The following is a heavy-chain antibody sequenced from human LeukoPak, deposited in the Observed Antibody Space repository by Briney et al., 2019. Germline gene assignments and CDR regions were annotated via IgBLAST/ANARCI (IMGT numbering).Heavy chain of an antibody. D-gene: IGHD3-10*01. CDR2: ISAYNGNT. CDR3: ARGQVNYYGSGNWFDP. V-gene: IGHV1-18*01. Sequence: ASVKVSCKASGYTFTSYGISWVRQAPGQGLEWMGWISAYNGNTNYAQKLQGRVTMTRNTSISTAYMELSSLRSEDTAVYYCARGQVNYYGSGNWFDPWGQGTLVTVSS. CDR1: GYTFTSYG. J-gene: IGHJ5*02.